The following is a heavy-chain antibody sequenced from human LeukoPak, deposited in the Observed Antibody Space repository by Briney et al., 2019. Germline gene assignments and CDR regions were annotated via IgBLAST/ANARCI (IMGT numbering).Heavy chain of an antibody. CDR1: GYTSTDYY. Sequence: ASVKVSCKASGYTSTDYYIHWVRQAPGQGLEWMGWINPNSGGTLYAQSFQGRVAMTRDTSISTAYMELNWLRSDDTAIYYCTRGGDSRVHWGQGTLVTVSS. J-gene: IGHJ4*02. V-gene: IGHV1-2*02. CDR3: TRGGDSRVH. D-gene: IGHD6-13*01. CDR2: INPNSGGT.